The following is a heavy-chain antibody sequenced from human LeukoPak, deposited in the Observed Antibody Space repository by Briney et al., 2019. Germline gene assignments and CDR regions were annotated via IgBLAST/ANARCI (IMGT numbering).Heavy chain of an antibody. D-gene: IGHD2-15*01. V-gene: IGHV3-30*18. J-gene: IGHJ4*02. Sequence: GRSLRLSCAASGFTFSSYGMHWVRQAPGKGLEWVAVISYDGSNKYYADSVKGRFTISRDNSKNTLYLQMNSLRAEDTAVYYCAKDPGDIVVVVATHFDYWGQGTLVTVSS. CDR1: GFTFSSYG. CDR3: AKDPGDIVVVVATHFDY. CDR2: ISYDGSNK.